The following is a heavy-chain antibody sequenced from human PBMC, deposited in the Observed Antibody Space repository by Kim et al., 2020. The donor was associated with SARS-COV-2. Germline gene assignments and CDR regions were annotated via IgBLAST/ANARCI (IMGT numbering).Heavy chain of an antibody. Sequence: SASYADSVKGRLTISRDNAKNTLYLQVNSLRVEDTAVYYCARDARYSIDSWGQGILVTVSS. CDR3: ARDARYSIDS. CDR2: SA. D-gene: IGHD4-4*01. J-gene: IGHJ4*02. V-gene: IGHV3-74*01.